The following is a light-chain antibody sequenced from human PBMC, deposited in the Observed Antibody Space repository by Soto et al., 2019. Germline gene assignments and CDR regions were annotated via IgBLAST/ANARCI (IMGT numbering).Light chain of an antibody. CDR1: SSDVGSHNL. CDR3: CSYGGSRAV. V-gene: IGLV2-23*02. Sequence: QSALTQPASVSGSPGQSITISCTGTSSDVGSHNLVSWYQQHPGQAPKLMIYEVSKRPLGVSASFSASKSGNTASLTISGIQAEDEADYYCCSYGGSRAVFGGGTQLTVL. J-gene: IGLJ7*01. CDR2: EVS.